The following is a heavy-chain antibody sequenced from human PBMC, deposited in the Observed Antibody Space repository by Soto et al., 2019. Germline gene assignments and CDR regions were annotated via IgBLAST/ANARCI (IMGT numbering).Heavy chain of an antibody. Sequence: PSETLSLTCTVSGGSISSYYWTWIRQPPGKGLEWIGYIYYSGSTNHNPSLKSRVTISVDTSKNQFSLKLSSVTAADTAVYYCARANDFWTGYYSTNWFDPWGQGTLVTVSS. J-gene: IGHJ5*02. D-gene: IGHD3-3*01. V-gene: IGHV4-59*01. CDR1: GGSISSYY. CDR3: ARANDFWTGYYSTNWFDP. CDR2: IYYSGST.